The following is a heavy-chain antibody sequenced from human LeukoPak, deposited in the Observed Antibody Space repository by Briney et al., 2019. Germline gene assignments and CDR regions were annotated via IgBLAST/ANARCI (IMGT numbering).Heavy chain of an antibody. CDR3: ARGGPEWPLDY. J-gene: IGHJ4*02. CDR1: GFTFSTSA. Sequence: GGSLRLSCAASGFTFSTSAMHWVRQAPGKGLEWVAVIWYDGSNKYYADSVKGRFTISRDNSKNTLYLQMNSLRVEDTAVYYCARGGPEWPLDYWGQGTLVTVST. D-gene: IGHD3-3*01. CDR2: IWYDGSNK. V-gene: IGHV3-33*08.